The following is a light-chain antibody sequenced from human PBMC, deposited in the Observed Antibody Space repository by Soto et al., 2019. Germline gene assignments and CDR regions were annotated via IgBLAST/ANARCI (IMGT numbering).Light chain of an antibody. CDR2: GAS. CDR3: QQYNNWPPVT. J-gene: IGKJ1*01. CDR1: QSVSSN. V-gene: IGKV3-15*01. Sequence: EIVMTQSPATPSVSPGERATLSCGASQSVSSNLAWYQQKPGQAPRLLIYGASTRATGIPARFSGSGSGTEFTLTISSLQSEDFAVYYCQQYNNWPPVTFGQGTKVDI.